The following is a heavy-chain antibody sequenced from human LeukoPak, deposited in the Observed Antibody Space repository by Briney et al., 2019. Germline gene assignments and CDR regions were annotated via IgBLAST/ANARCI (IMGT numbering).Heavy chain of an antibody. CDR1: GFIVTSNY. V-gene: IGHV3-53*01. Sequence: GGSLRLSCAASGFIVTSNYMNWVGQAPGKGLEWVSVIYNGGGTSYADSVKGRFTIARDNSKSTLYLQMNSLRVEDTAVYYCARGWATALVYWGQGTLVTVSS. D-gene: IGHD3-16*01. CDR2: IYNGGGT. J-gene: IGHJ4*02. CDR3: ARGWATALVY.